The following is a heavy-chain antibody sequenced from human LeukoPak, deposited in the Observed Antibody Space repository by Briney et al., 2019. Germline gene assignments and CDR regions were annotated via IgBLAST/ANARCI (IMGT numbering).Heavy chain of an antibody. V-gene: IGHV3-33*06. Sequence: GGSLRLSCAASGFTFSSYAMHWVRQAPGKGLEWVAVIWYDGSNKYYADSVKGRFTISRDNSKNTLYLQMNSLRAEDTAVYYCAKASRLLHGSGSYPGYFDYWGQGALVTVSS. CDR3: AKASRLLHGSGSYPGYFDY. D-gene: IGHD3-10*01. CDR2: IWYDGSNK. J-gene: IGHJ4*02. CDR1: GFTFSSYA.